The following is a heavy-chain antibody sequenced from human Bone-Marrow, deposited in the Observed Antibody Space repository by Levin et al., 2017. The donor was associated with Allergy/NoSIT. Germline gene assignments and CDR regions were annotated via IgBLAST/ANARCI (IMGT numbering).Heavy chain of an antibody. V-gene: IGHV3-72*01. CDR2: IKNKPNSYTT. D-gene: IGHD1-7*01. J-gene: IGHJ6*03. CDR1: GFSFSDHY. CDR3: ATRLTGTPAQYYNYLDV. Sequence: GGSLRLSCAASGFSFSDHYMDWVRQAPGKGLEWVGRIKNKPNSYTTEYAASVKGRFSISRDDSKNSLYLQMNSLKTEDTAVYYCATRLTGTPAQYYNYLDVWGKGTTVTVS.